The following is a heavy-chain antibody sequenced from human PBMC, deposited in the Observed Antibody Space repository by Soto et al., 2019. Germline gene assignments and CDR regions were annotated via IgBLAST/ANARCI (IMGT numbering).Heavy chain of an antibody. CDR2: ISYDGRNK. J-gene: IGHJ4*02. V-gene: IGHV3-30*04. CDR1: GFTFSSYA. Sequence: QVQLVESGGGVVQPGRSLRLSCAASGFTFSSYAMHWVRQAPGKGLGWVAVISYDGRNKYYADSVKGRFTISRDNSKNTLYLQMNSLRAEDTAVYYCARVPSSSGRAHFDYWGQGTLVTVSS. CDR3: ARVPSSSGRAHFDY. D-gene: IGHD2-15*01.